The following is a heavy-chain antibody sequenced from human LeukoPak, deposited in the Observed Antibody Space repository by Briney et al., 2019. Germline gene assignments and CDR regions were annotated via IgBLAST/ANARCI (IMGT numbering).Heavy chain of an antibody. CDR1: GFTLSSYW. CDR3: ARTVVVVVGASDYFDY. V-gene: IGHV3-7*03. J-gene: IGHJ4*01. Sequence: GGSLRLSCAASGFTLSSYWMTWVGQAPGKGLEWEANIRQDGGVKYYMDSAKGRFTLSRDNAKSSLYLQMNSLRVEDTAMYFCARTVVVVVGASDYFDYWAQGTLVTVSS. CDR2: IRQDGGVK. D-gene: IGHD2-2*01.